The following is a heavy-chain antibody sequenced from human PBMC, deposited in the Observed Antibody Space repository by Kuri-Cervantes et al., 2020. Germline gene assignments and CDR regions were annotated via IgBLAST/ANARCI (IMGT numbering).Heavy chain of an antibody. CDR1: GFTFSNAW. D-gene: IGHD6-19*01. V-gene: IGHV3-43*02. CDR2: ISGSGGST. J-gene: IGHJ3*02. Sequence: GGSLRLSCAASGFTFSNAWMSWVRHAPGKGLEWVSAISGSGGSTYYADSVKGRFTISRDNSKNSLYLQMNSLRAEDTALYYCAKPTSGWCPLDIWGQGTMVTVSS. CDR3: AKPTSGWCPLDI.